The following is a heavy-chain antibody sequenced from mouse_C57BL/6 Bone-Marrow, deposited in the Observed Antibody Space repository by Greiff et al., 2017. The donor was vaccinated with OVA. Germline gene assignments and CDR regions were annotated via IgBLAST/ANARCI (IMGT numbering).Heavy chain of an antibody. D-gene: IGHD1-1*01. CDR1: GYTFTSYG. CDR3: ARWDYYGYYAMDY. CDR2: IYPRSGNT. J-gene: IGHJ4*01. V-gene: IGHV1-81*01. Sequence: VQRVESGAELARPGASVKLSCKASGYTFTSYGISWVKQRTGQGLEWIGEIYPRSGNTYYNEKFKGKATLTADKSSSTAYMELRSLTSEDSAVYFCARWDYYGYYAMDYWGQGTSVTVSS.